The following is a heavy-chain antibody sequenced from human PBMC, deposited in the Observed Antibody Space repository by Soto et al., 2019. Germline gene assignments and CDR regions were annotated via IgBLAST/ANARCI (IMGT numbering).Heavy chain of an antibody. Sequence: GGSRRRSCVASRFTFTGYAMSGVGQAPGKGLEWVAAISASGGATIHADSVKGRLTISRDNSKNTLYLQMNSLRAEDTAVYYCAKDVEGGSLFRGAFDYWGQGTQVTVSS. J-gene: IGHJ4*02. D-gene: IGHD1-26*01. CDR3: AKDVEGGSLFRGAFDY. CDR1: RFTFTGYA. CDR2: ISASGGAT. V-gene: IGHV3-23*01.